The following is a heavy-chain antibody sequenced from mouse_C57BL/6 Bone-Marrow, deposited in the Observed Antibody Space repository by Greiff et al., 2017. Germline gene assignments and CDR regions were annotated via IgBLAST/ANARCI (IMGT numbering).Heavy chain of an antibody. CDR3: VRANYYGPGRYFDV. CDR1: GFTFNTYA. CDR2: IRSKSSNYAT. J-gene: IGHJ1*03. V-gene: IGHV10-3*01. D-gene: IGHD1-1*01. Sequence: EVQGVESGGGLVQPKGSLKLSCAASGFTFNTYAMHWVRQAPGKGLEWVARIRSKSSNYATYYADSVKDRFTISRDDSQSMLYLQMNNLKTEDTAMYYCVRANYYGPGRYFDVWGTGTTVTVSS.